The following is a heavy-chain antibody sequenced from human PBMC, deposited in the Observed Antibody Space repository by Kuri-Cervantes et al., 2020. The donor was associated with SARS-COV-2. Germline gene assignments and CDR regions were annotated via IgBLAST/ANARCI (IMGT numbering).Heavy chain of an antibody. V-gene: IGHV3-30*02. Sequence: GESLKISCAASGFTFSSYGMHWVRQAPGKGLEWVAFIRYDGSNKYYADSVKGRFTISRGNSKNTLYLQMNSLRAEDTAVYYCAKEGGQKSDYMRYYYYYYMDVWGKGTTVTVSS. CDR2: IRYDGSNK. CDR1: GFTFSSYG. J-gene: IGHJ6*03. CDR3: AKEGGQKSDYMRYYYYYYMDV. D-gene: IGHD4-17*01.